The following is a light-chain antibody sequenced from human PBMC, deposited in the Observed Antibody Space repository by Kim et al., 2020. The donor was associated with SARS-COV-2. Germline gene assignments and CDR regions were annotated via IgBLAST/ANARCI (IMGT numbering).Light chain of an antibody. CDR3: QSYDSSLSVYV. Sequence: QRGNSSCTGSRSDIGDGYDVHWYQQLPGAAPKLLIYGNSNRPSGVPDRFSGSKSGTSASLAITGLQAEDEADYYCQSYDSSLSVYVFGTGTKVTVL. CDR2: GNS. V-gene: IGLV1-40*01. CDR1: RSDIGDGYD. J-gene: IGLJ1*01.